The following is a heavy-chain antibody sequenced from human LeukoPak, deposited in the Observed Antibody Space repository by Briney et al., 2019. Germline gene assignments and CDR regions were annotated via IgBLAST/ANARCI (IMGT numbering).Heavy chain of an antibody. CDR2: IYYSGST. Sequence: TSETLSLTCTVSGGSISSYYWSWIRQPPGKGLEWIGYIYYSGSTNYNPSLKSRVTISVDTSKNQFSLKLSSVTAADTAVYYCARHDSRVGSSSSNWGQGTLVTVSS. CDR1: GGSISSYY. D-gene: IGHD6-6*01. CDR3: ARHDSRVGSSSSN. V-gene: IGHV4-59*08. J-gene: IGHJ4*02.